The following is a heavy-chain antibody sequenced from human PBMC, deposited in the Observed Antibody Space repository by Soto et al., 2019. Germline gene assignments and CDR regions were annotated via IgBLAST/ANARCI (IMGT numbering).Heavy chain of an antibody. J-gene: IGHJ6*02. Sequence: QVQLQESGPGLVKPSETLSLTCTVSGGPISSYYWSWIRQTAGKGLEWIGRIYMNRSTNHKPAHKSRVSVSVDASKSQFALMLNSVTAADTAVYYCVRDGSSGWYYYGMDVWGQGTPVTVAS. CDR2: IYMNRST. V-gene: IGHV4-4*07. D-gene: IGHD6-19*01. CDR3: VRDGSSGWYYYGMDV. CDR1: GGPISSYY.